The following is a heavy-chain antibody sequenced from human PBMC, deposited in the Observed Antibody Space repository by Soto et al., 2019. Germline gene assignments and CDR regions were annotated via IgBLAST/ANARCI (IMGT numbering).Heavy chain of an antibody. J-gene: IGHJ4*02. Sequence: QITLKESGPTLVKPTQTLTLTCTFSGFSRSTNGVGVGWIRQPPGTALEWLALIYWDGDKRYSPSLKSRLTITKDTSKNQVVLTMTNMDPVDTATYYCAHRRGAYYFDYWVQGTLVTVSS. V-gene: IGHV2-5*02. CDR3: AHRRGAYYFDY. D-gene: IGHD1-26*01. CDR1: GFSRSTNGVG. CDR2: IYWDGDK.